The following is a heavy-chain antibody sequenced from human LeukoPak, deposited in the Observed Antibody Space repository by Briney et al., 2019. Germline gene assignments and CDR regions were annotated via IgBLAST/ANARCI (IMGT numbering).Heavy chain of an antibody. Sequence: ASVKVSCKASGYTYTAYYMHWVRQGPGQGLEWMGWINPNSGGTNYAQKFQGRVIMTRDTSISTAYMELSSLRSDDTAVYYCARVGGDSSGYPLWGQGTLVTVSS. D-gene: IGHD3-22*01. CDR3: ARVGGDSSGYPL. CDR1: GYTYTAYY. CDR2: INPNSGGT. V-gene: IGHV1-2*02. J-gene: IGHJ4*02.